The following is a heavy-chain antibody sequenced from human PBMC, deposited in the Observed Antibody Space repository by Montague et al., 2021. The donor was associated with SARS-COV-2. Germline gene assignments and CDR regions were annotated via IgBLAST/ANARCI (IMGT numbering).Heavy chain of an antibody. CDR3: ARGVRELCVRYYYYYMDV. Sequence: SETLSLTCAVYGGSFSGYYWSWIRQPPGQGLEWIGDINNSGSTNYNPSLKSRVTISMDTSKNQFSLKLSSVTAADTAVYYCARGVRELCVRYYYYYMDVWGKGTTVTVSS. CDR1: GGSFSGYY. D-gene: IGHD1-26*01. CDR2: INNSGST. V-gene: IGHV4-34*01. J-gene: IGHJ6*03.